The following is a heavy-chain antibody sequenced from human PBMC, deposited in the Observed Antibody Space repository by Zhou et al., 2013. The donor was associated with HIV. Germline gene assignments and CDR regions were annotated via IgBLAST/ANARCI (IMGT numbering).Heavy chain of an antibody. V-gene: IGHV1-46*01. D-gene: IGHD4-4*01. J-gene: IGHJ5*01. Sequence: QVQLVQSGAEVQKPGASVKVSCKASGYTFTSYYLHWVRQAPGQGLEWMGIINPFGGSTSYAQKFQGRVTITADKSTTTSYMDLSSLRSDDTAVYYCARVTTLHPWWFDSWGQGSLVTVSS. CDR3: ARVTTLHPWWFDS. CDR1: GYTFTSYY. CDR2: INPFGGST.